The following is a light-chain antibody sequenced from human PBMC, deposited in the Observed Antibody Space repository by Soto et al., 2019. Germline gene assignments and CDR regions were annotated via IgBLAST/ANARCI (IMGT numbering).Light chain of an antibody. Sequence: DIQLTQSPSSLSASVGDRVTMTCRASETISTFLNWYQHKPGKAPKLLISASSRLQSGVPSRFSGSGSGTDFSLTIDSLRPEDFASYYCQQSYSSSPMTFGRGARLEIK. CDR1: ETISTF. J-gene: IGKJ5*01. V-gene: IGKV1-39*01. CDR3: QQSYSSSPMT. CDR2: ASS.